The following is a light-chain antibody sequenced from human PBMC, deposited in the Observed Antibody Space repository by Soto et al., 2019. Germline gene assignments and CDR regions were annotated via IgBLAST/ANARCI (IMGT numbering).Light chain of an antibody. V-gene: IGKV3-20*01. J-gene: IGKJ1*01. CDR2: GAS. CDR1: QSVSSSY. Sequence: EIVVTQPKTTLPLSQRQRATPSGMVSQSVSSSYLAWYQQKPGQAPRLLIYGASSRATGIPDRFSGSGSGTDFTLTISRLEPEDFAVYYCQQYGSSPVTFGQGTKV. CDR3: QQYGSSPVT.